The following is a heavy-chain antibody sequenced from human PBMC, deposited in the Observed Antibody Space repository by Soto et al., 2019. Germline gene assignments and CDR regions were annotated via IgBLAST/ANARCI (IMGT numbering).Heavy chain of an antibody. CDR1: GFTFISYW. V-gene: IGHV3-7*01. J-gene: IGHJ4*02. CDR3: AGGGVDWGY. D-gene: IGHD3-16*01. Sequence: DVQLVESGGGLVQPGGSLRLSCAASGFTFISYWMSWVRQAPGKGLEWVANIKQDGNDKYYVDSVKGRFTISRDNAKNSVYLQMNSLTFGVTAVYFCAGGGVDWGYWGQGTLVTVSS. CDR2: IKQDGNDK.